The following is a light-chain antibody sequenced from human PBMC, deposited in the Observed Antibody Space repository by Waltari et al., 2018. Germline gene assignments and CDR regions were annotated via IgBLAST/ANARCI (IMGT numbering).Light chain of an antibody. CDR3: QQSYSSPRT. CDR1: QSISTY. V-gene: IGKV1-39*01. Sequence: DIQMTQSPSSLSASVGDRVTITCRASQSISTYLNWYQQKPGKAPNLLIYTASNLQSGVPSRFSGTGSGTDFTLTISSLQPEDFATYYCQQSYSSPRTFGQGTKVES. CDR2: TAS. J-gene: IGKJ1*01.